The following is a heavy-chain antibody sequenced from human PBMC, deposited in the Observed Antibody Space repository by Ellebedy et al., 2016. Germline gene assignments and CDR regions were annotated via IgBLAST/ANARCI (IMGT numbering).Heavy chain of an antibody. J-gene: IGHJ4*02. CDR3: ARDGSEWSRDV. D-gene: IGHD3-3*01. CDR2: ISSTGSDI. CDR1: ASTFSGYT. Sequence: GESLKISXAASASTFSGYTMNWVRQAPGKGLEWVSSISSTGSDIYYRDSVKGRFIISRDNVKNSVFLQMNSLRVEDTAVYYCARDGSEWSRDVWGQGTLVTVSS. V-gene: IGHV3-21*01.